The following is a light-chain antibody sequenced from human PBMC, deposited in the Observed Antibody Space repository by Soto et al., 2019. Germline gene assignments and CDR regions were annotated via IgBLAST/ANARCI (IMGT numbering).Light chain of an antibody. V-gene: IGKV3-11*01. CDR1: QSVSSN. CDR3: QQRSNWPPIT. CDR2: DAS. Sequence: EIVLTHSPGTLSLSPGEIATLSCRASQSVSSNLAWYQQKPGQAPRLLIYDASNRATGIPARFSGSGSGTDFTLTISSLEPEDFAVYYCQQRSNWPPITFGQGTRLEIK. J-gene: IGKJ5*01.